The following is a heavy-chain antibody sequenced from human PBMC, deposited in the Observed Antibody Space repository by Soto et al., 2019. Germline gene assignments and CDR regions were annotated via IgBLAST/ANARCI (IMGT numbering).Heavy chain of an antibody. Sequence: QVQLVQSGAEVKKPGSSVKVSCKTSGVSFNNNGIGWVRQAPGHGLEWMGGVSPPFRTSNYARKFQGRISITADASTGRVSMELSSLTSEDTAQYYCARVLYYGSGSYSPYGMDVWGQGTTVTVSS. CDR1: GVSFNNNG. CDR2: VSPPFRTS. CDR3: ARVLYYGSGSYSPYGMDV. J-gene: IGHJ6*02. V-gene: IGHV1-69*01. D-gene: IGHD3-10*01.